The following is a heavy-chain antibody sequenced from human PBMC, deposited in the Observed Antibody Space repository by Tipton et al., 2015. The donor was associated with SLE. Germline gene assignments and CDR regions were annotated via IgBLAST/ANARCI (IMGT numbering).Heavy chain of an antibody. D-gene: IGHD3-16*01. Sequence: TLSLTCSVSGGSISSGGYYWSWIRQLPGKGLEWIGYIYYSGSTYYNTSLKSRVIISRDTSKNQSSLSLSSVTAADTAVYYCARQDVWRGYPSQYDFWGQGLLVTVSS. CDR3: ARQDVWRGYPSQYDF. V-gene: IGHV4-31*03. CDR2: IYYSGST. J-gene: IGHJ4*02. CDR1: GGSISSGGYY.